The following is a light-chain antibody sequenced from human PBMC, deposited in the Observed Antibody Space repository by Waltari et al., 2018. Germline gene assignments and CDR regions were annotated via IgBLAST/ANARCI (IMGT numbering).Light chain of an antibody. CDR3: MQALHTPTT. J-gene: IGKJ3*01. CDR2: WGS. V-gene: IGKV2-28*01. CDR1: QSLLRSTGYNF. Sequence: DIVMTQSPLSLSVTPGEPASISCRSSQSLLRSTGYNFLDWYLQKPGQPPQLLISWGSDRASGVPDRFSGSGTGTDFTLKISRVEAEDVGIYYCMQALHTPTTFGPGTKVDIK.